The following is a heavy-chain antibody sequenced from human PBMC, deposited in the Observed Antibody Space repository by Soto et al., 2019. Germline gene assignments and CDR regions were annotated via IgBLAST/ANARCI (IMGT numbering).Heavy chain of an antibody. CDR3: ARREYSNSWHFDY. V-gene: IGHV1-18*01. Sequence: ASVKVSCKASGYTFITYGISWVRQAPGQGLEWMGWISSYNGNTNYAQKLQGRVTMTTDTSTTTAYMELRSLSSDDTAVYYCARREYSNSWHFDYWGQGTLVTVSS. J-gene: IGHJ4*02. D-gene: IGHD6-13*01. CDR2: ISSYNGNT. CDR1: GYTFITYG.